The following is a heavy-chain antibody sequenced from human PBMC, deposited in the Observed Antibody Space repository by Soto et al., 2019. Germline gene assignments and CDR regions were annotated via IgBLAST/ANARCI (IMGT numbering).Heavy chain of an antibody. V-gene: IGHV1-3*01. Sequence: ASVKVSCKASGYSFTAYVMHWVRQAPGQRLEWMGWINPGNADTKYSQKFQGRVTITWDTSATTAYMELSSLRSEDTAVYYCARDLISTEGALFDYWGQGTLVTVSS. CDR3: ARDLISTEGALFDY. CDR2: INPGNADT. CDR1: GYSFTAYV. J-gene: IGHJ4*02. D-gene: IGHD2-21*01.